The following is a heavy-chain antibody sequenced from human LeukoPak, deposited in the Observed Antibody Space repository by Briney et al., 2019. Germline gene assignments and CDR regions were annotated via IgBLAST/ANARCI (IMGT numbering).Heavy chain of an antibody. V-gene: IGHV4-59*01. J-gene: IGHJ5*02. Sequence: SETLSLTCTVSGGSISSYSWSWIRQPPGKGLEWIGYIYYSGSTNYNPSLRSRVTISVDTSKNQFSLKLSSVTAADTAVYYCARGSGWYLPWGQGTLVIVSS. CDR2: IYYSGST. CDR3: ARGSGWYLP. D-gene: IGHD6-19*01. CDR1: GGSISSYS.